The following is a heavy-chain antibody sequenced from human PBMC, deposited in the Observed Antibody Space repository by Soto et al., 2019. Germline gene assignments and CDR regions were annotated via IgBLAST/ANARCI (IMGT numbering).Heavy chain of an antibody. V-gene: IGHV3-15*01. J-gene: IGHJ4*02. D-gene: IGHD3-16*01. Sequence: EVQLVESGGGLVKPRGSLRLSCAAAGFNFKNAWMTWVRQAPGKGPEWVGRVKSKIDGGTTDYAAPVQGRFTISRDDSKNTLYLQMNSLKTEDTAVYSCATQSLAGSVVLIWVFDYWGQGTLVTVSS. CDR2: VKSKIDGGTT. CDR3: ATQSLAGSVVLIWVFDY. CDR1: GFNFKNAW.